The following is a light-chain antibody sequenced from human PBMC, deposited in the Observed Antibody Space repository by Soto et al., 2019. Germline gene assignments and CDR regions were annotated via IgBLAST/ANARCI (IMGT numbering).Light chain of an antibody. CDR2: DAS. CDR1: QSVRSY. CDR3: HQHSSCPRST. V-gene: IGKV3-11*01. J-gene: IGKJ5*01. Sequence: ESMLTQSPATLSLSPGERATLSCRASQSVRSYLAWYQQKPGQAPRLLIYDASNRAPCIPARFSGSGSGTAVTLPISNLEQDDFVVYYCHQHSSCPRSTFGQGTRLDIK.